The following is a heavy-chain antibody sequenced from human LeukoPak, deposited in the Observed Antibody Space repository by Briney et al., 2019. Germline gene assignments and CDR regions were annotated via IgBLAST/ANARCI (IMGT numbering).Heavy chain of an antibody. D-gene: IGHD1-26*01. CDR3: ARGGLKGATPD. V-gene: IGHV1-2*02. Sequence: ASVKVSRKASGYTFTGYYMHWVRQAPGQGLEWMGWINPNSGGTNYAQKFQGRVTMTRDTSISTAYMELSSVTAADTAVYYCARGGLKGATPDWGQGTLVTVSS. CDR2: INPNSGGT. J-gene: IGHJ4*02. CDR1: GYTFTGYY.